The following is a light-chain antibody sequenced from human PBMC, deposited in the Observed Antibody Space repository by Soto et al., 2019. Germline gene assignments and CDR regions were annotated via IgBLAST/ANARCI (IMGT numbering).Light chain of an antibody. Sequence: EIVLTQSPGTLSLSPGERATLPCRASQSVWSSYLAWYQQKPGQAPRLLIYGASSRATGIPDRFSGSGSGTDFTLTISRLEPEDFAVYYCQQYGSSPLTFGGGTKVEIK. CDR3: QQYGSSPLT. CDR1: QSVWSSY. V-gene: IGKV3-20*01. J-gene: IGKJ4*01. CDR2: GAS.